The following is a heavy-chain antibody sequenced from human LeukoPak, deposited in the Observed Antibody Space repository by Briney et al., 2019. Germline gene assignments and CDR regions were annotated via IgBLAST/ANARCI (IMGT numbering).Heavy chain of an antibody. CDR2: ISTTGGST. Sequence: GGSLRLSCAASGFIFNNYAMSWVRQAPGKGLEWVSAISTTGGSTYYADSVKGRFTISRDNSKNTLSLQMDSLRVEDTAVYYCAKDWTTVVTPKGYYFDSWGQGTLVTVSS. CDR3: AKDWTTVVTPKGYYFDS. J-gene: IGHJ4*02. CDR1: GFIFNNYA. V-gene: IGHV3-23*01. D-gene: IGHD4-23*01.